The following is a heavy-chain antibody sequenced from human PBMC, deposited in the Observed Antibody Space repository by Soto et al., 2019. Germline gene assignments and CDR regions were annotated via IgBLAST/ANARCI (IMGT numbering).Heavy chain of an antibody. Sequence: ASVKVSCKASGGTFSSYAISWVRQAPGQGLEWMGGIIPIFGTANYAQKFQGRVTITADKSTSTAYMELSSLRSEDTAVYYCNEKRTGTRSWFDPWGQGTLVTVYS. V-gene: IGHV1-69*06. J-gene: IGHJ5*02. CDR2: IIPIFGTA. D-gene: IGHD1-7*01. CDR1: GGTFSSYA. CDR3: NEKRTGTRSWFDP.